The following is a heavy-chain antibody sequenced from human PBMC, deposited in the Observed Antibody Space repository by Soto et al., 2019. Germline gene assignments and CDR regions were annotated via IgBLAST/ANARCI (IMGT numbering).Heavy chain of an antibody. CDR2: MNPNSGNT. Sequence: ASVKVSCKASGYTFTSYDINWVRQATGQGLEWMGWMNPNSGNTGYAQKFQGRVTMTRNTSISTAYMELSSLRSEDTAVYYCARARSAPIIVVVRAYWFDHWGQGTLVTVSS. CDR3: ARARSAPIIVVVRAYWFDH. CDR1: GYTFTSYD. D-gene: IGHD3-22*01. J-gene: IGHJ5*02. V-gene: IGHV1-8*01.